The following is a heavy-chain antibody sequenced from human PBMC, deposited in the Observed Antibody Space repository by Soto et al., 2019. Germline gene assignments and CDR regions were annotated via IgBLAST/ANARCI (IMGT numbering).Heavy chain of an antibody. CDR3: ARGRRPNI. CDR1: GGSFSGYY. V-gene: IGHV4-34*01. Sequence: QVQLQQWGAGLLKPSETLSLTCAVYGGSFSGYYWSWIRQPPGKGLEWIGEINHSGSTNYNPSLKSRVTISVDTSKHQFSLKLSSVTAADTAVYYCARGRRPNIWGQGTMVTVSS. J-gene: IGHJ3*02. CDR2: INHSGST.